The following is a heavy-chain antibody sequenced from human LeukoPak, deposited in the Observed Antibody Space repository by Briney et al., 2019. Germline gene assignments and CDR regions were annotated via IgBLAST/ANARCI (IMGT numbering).Heavy chain of an antibody. D-gene: IGHD1-7*01. Sequence: GGSLRLSCAASGFTFSNAWMSWVRQTPGKGLEWVGRIKSKTDGGTTDYAAPVKGRFTISRDDSKNTLYIQMNSLKTDDTAVYYCTREDFWNYVVWGQGTLVTVSS. CDR3: TREDFWNYVV. CDR1: GFTFSNAW. J-gene: IGHJ4*02. V-gene: IGHV3-15*01. CDR2: IKSKTDGGTT.